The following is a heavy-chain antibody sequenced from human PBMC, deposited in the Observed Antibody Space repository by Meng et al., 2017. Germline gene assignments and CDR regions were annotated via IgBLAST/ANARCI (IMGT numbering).Heavy chain of an antibody. V-gene: IGHV7-4-1*02. Sequence: AYVKVSSKASGYPFTRYGMNWVRQAPGQGLEWMGWINTNTGNPTYAQGFTGRFVFSLDTSVSTAYLQISSLKAEDTAVYYCAREGRVDFDYWGQGTLVTVSS. J-gene: IGHJ4*02. CDR3: AREGRVDFDY. D-gene: IGHD1-26*01. CDR1: GYPFTRYG. CDR2: INTNTGNP.